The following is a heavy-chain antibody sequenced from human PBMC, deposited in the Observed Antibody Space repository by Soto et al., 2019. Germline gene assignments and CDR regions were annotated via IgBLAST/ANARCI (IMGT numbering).Heavy chain of an antibody. Sequence: ETLSLTCAVYGGSFSGYYWSWIRQPPGKGLEWIGEINHSGSTNYNPSLKSRVTISVDTSKNQFSLKLSSVTAADTAVYYCARGFMAATLTSGYYYMDVWGKGTTVTVSS. CDR3: ARGFMAATLTSGYYYMDV. V-gene: IGHV4-34*01. CDR1: GGSFSGYY. D-gene: IGHD2-15*01. J-gene: IGHJ6*03. CDR2: INHSGST.